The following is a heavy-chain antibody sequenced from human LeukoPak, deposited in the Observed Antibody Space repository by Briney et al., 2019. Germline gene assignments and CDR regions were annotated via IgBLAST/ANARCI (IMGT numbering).Heavy chain of an antibody. CDR1: GYTFIAYY. D-gene: IGHD3-3*01. Sequence: ASVKVSCKASGYTFIAYYLYWVRQAPGQGLELMGWISPSSGGTKYAQNFQGRVTMTRDTSISTVYMELSRLSYDDTAVYYCGKGHLFDFPFWGQGTLVTGSS. CDR3: GKGHLFDFPF. V-gene: IGHV1-2*02. J-gene: IGHJ4*02. CDR2: ISPSSGGT.